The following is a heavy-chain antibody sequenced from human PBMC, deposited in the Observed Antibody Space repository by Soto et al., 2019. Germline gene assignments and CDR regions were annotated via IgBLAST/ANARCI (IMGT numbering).Heavy chain of an antibody. CDR3: AKSHGSGSPRYFDY. V-gene: IGHV5-51*01. CDR2: IYPGDSNT. D-gene: IGHD3-10*01. Sequence: GESLKISCKGSGYSFNNYWIAWVRQMPGKGLEWMGIIYPGDSNTRYSPSFQGQVIISADKSITTAYLQWSSLKASDTAMYYCAKSHGSGSPRYFDYWGQGTLVTVSS. CDR1: GYSFNNYW. J-gene: IGHJ4*02.